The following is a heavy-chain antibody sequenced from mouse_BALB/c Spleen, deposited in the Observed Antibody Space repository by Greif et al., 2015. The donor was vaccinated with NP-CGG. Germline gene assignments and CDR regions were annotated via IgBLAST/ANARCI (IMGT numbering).Heavy chain of an antibody. Sequence: VQRVESGAELVRPGASVKLSCKASGYTFTSYWINWVKQRPGQGLEWIGSIYPSDSYSNYNQKFKDKATLTVDKSSSTAYMQLSSPTSEDSAVYYCTRSGYRYFDYWGQGTTLTVSS. CDR3: TRSGYRYFDY. D-gene: IGHD3-1*01. CDR1: GYTFTSYW. CDR2: IYPSDSYS. J-gene: IGHJ2*01. V-gene: IGHV1-69*02.